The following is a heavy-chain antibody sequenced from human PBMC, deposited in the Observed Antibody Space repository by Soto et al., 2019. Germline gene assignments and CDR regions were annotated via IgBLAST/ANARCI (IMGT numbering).Heavy chain of an antibody. CDR1: GGSISSYY. J-gene: IGHJ4*02. CDR3: ASGKRSYYGGNLFDY. V-gene: IGHV4-59*01. D-gene: IGHD4-17*01. Sequence: QVQLQESGPGLVKPSETLSLTCTVSGGSISSYYWSWIRQPPGKGLEWIGYIYYSWSTNYNPPLKSRVTISVDTSKNQFSLKLSSVTAADTAVYYCASGKRSYYGGNLFDYWGQGTLVTVSS. CDR2: IYYSWST.